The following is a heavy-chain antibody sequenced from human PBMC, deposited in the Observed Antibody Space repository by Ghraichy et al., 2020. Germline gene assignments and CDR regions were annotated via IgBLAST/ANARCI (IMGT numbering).Heavy chain of an antibody. D-gene: IGHD7-27*01. V-gene: IGHV1-2*06. CDR3: ARDYGDVEYSWFDP. CDR2: INPNSGGT. J-gene: IGHJ5*02. CDR1: GYTFTGYY. Sequence: ASVKVSCKASGYTFTGYYMHWVRQAPGQGLEWMGRINPNSGGTNYAQKFQGRVTMTRDTSISTAYMELSRLRSDDTAVYYCARDYGDVEYSWFDPWGQGTLVTVSS.